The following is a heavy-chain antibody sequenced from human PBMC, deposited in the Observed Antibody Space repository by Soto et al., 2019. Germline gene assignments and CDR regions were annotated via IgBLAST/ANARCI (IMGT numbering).Heavy chain of an antibody. J-gene: IGHJ5*02. D-gene: IGHD1-1*01. CDR3: TRWNGYGDL. Sequence: GGSLRLSCVVSGFSFSTYGVTWVRQAPGKGLEWVCGVSGGSGVTHYTDSVKGRFTISGDDSKNTVYLQMHSLRGEDTAVYYCTRWNGYGDLWGQGTMVTVSS. CDR1: GFSFSTYG. V-gene: IGHV3-23*01. CDR2: VSGGSGVT.